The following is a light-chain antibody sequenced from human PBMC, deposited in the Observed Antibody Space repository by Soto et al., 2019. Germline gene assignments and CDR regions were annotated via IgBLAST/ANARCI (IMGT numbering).Light chain of an antibody. CDR2: GAS. CDR3: QQFNSYPLT. V-gene: IGKV1-9*01. CDR1: QGSASS. J-gene: IGKJ4*01. Sequence: DIHLTQSPSFLSASVGDRVTITCRASQGSASSLAGYQHKAGKAPKLLIYGASTLETGVPSRVSGSGHGTDFTLTISSLQPEDFGIYYCQQFNSYPLTFGGGTKVEIK.